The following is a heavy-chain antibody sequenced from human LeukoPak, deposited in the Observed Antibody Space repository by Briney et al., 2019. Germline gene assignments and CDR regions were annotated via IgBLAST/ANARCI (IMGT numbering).Heavy chain of an antibody. D-gene: IGHD6-13*01. CDR1: GFTFSSNY. CDR3: ANRIAAAGGIIDY. J-gene: IGHJ4*02. Sequence: GGSLRLSCAASGFTFSSNYMSWVRQAPGKGLEWVSVIYSGGSTYYADSVKGRFTISRDNSKKTLDLPMNSLRAEDTAVYYCANRIAAAGGIIDYWGQGTLVTVSS. CDR2: IYSGGST. V-gene: IGHV3-53*01.